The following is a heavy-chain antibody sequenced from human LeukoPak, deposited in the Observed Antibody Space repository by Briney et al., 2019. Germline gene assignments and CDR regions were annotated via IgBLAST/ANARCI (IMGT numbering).Heavy chain of an antibody. Sequence: GGSLRLSCAVSGFTFSSGYMHWVRQPPGKGPAWGSRISSDGSNTIYADSVKGRFTISRDDARNTLYLQMNSLRDADTAVYYCARYTGGGVYWGQGTLVTVSS. J-gene: IGHJ4*02. CDR2: ISSDGSNT. D-gene: IGHD2-2*02. V-gene: IGHV3-74*01. CDR3: ARYTGGGVY. CDR1: GFTFSSGY.